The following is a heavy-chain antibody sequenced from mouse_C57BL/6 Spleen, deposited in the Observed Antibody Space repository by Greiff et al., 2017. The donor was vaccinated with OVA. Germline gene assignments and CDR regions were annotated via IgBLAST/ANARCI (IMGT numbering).Heavy chain of an antibody. D-gene: IGHD2-4*01. V-gene: IGHV1-52*01. Sequence: QVQLKQPGAELVRPGSSVKLSCKASGYTFTSYWMHWVKQRPIQGLEWIGNIDPSDSETHYNQKFKDKATLTVDKSSSTAYMQLSSLTSEDSAVYYCASHIYYDYPWFAYWGQGTLVTVSA. J-gene: IGHJ3*01. CDR2: IDPSDSET. CDR1: GYTFTSYW. CDR3: ASHIYYDYPWFAY.